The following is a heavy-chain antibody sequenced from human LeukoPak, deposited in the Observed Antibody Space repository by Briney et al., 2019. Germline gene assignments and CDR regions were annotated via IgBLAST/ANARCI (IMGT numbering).Heavy chain of an antibody. D-gene: IGHD6-13*01. Sequence: PGGSLRLSCAASGFTFSSYSMNWVRQAPGKGLEWVSSISSSSSYIYYADSVKGRFTISSDNAKNSLYLQMNSLRAEDTAVYYCAAQAAGDAFDIWGQGTMVTVSS. V-gene: IGHV3-21*01. CDR1: GFTFSSYS. CDR2: ISSSSSYI. J-gene: IGHJ3*02. CDR3: AAQAAGDAFDI.